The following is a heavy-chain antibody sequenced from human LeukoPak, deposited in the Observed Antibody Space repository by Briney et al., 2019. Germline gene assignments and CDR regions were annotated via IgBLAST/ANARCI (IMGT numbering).Heavy chain of an antibody. CDR3: ARDFRIDVVVAAYGWFDP. CDR1: GGTFTSYA. J-gene: IGHJ5*02. CDR2: IIPIFGTA. D-gene: IGHD2-15*01. V-gene: IGHV1-69*06. Sequence: SVKLSCTASGGTFTSYAISWVRQAPGPGLEWMGGIIPIFGTANYAQKFQVRVTITADKSTSTAYMELSSLRSEDTAVYYCARDFRIDVVVAAYGWFDPWGQGTPVTVSS.